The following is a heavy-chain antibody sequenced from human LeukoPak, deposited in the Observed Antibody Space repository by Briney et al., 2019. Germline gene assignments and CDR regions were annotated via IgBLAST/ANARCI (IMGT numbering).Heavy chain of an antibody. V-gene: IGHV3-23*01. Sequence: GGSLRLSCAGSGFTFSSYAMSWVRQAPGKGLEWVSAISDTGATTYDADSVKGRFTISRDNSRSTLYLQMNSLRAEDTALYYCAKDTSIGRYCTNGVCSPFDYWGQGTLVTAPS. CDR2: ISDTGATT. D-gene: IGHD2-8*01. CDR3: AKDTSIGRYCTNGVCSPFDY. J-gene: IGHJ4*02. CDR1: GFTFSSYA.